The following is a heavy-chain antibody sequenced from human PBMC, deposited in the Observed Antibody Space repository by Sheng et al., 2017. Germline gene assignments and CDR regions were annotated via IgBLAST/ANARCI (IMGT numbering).Heavy chain of an antibody. CDR3: ARMEPRGYSYGPFDY. CDR1: GFIFNNYE. V-gene: IGHV3-48*03. Sequence: EVQLVESGGGLVQPGGSLRLSCAASGFIFNNYEMNWVRQAPGKGLEWVSYISTSGSTKYYTDSVKGRFTISRDNAKNSLYLQMNSLRAEDTAVYYCARMEPRGYSYGPFDYWGQGTLVTVSS. D-gene: IGHD5-18*01. J-gene: IGHJ4*02. CDR2: ISTSGSTK.